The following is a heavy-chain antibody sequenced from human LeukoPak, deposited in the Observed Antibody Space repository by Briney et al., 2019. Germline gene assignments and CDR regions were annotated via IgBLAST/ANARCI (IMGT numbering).Heavy chain of an antibody. D-gene: IGHD3-10*01. CDR1: GLIFSTYN. CDR2: ISSSSSYI. J-gene: IGHJ4*02. CDR3: AREGESYPDLDY. V-gene: IGHV3-21*01. Sequence: GGSLRLSCAASGLIFSTYNMNWARQAPGKGLEWVSSISSSSSYIYYADSVKGRFTISRDNAKNSLSLQMNSLRAEDTAVYYCAREGESYPDLDYWGQGTLVTVSS.